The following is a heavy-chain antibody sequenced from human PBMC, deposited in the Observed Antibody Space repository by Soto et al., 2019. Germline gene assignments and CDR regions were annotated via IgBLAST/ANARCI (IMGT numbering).Heavy chain of an antibody. CDR1: GFTFDDYG. CDR2: INWNGGST. J-gene: IGHJ6*03. Sequence: GGSLRLSCAASGFTFDDYGMSWVRQAPGRGLEWVSGINWNGGSTGYADSVKGRFTISRDNAKNSLYLQMNSLRAEDTALYHCAREYCSSTSCPRNYYYMDVWGKGTTVTVSS. V-gene: IGHV3-20*01. CDR3: AREYCSSTSCPRNYYYMDV. D-gene: IGHD2-2*01.